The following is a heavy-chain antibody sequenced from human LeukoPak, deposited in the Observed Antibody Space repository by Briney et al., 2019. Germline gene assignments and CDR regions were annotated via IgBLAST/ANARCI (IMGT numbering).Heavy chain of an antibody. J-gene: IGHJ4*02. D-gene: IGHD3-9*01. CDR3: AKRGDSDIMTGYPLDY. CDR2: ISGSGGST. Sequence: AGSLTLSCAASGFTFSSYAMSWVRQAPGKGLEWVSAISGSGGSTYYTDSVKGRFTISRDNSKKTLYLQMNSLRTEDTAVYYCAKRGDSDIMTGYPLDYWGQGTLVTVSS. CDR1: GFTFSSYA. V-gene: IGHV3-23*01.